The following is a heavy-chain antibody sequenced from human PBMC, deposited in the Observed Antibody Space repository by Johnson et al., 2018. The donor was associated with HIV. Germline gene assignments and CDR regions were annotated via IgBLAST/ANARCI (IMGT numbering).Heavy chain of an antibody. Sequence: MLLVESGGGLVKPGGSLRLSCAASGFTFTNAWMNWVRQAPGKGLEWVGRIKSKTDAGTTDYAAHVKGRFTISRDDSQNTLDLQMNRLKTEETAGYYCTTWAGLQLWLIDAVSIWGQGTMVTVSS. CDR1: GFTFTNAW. J-gene: IGHJ3*02. CDR2: IKSKTDAGTT. CDR3: TTWAGLQLWLIDAVSI. D-gene: IGHD5-18*01. V-gene: IGHV3-15*01.